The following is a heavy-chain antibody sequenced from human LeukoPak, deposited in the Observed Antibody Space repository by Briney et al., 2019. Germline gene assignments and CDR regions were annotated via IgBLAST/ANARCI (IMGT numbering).Heavy chain of an antibody. D-gene: IGHD1-26*01. J-gene: IGHJ4*02. CDR3: AKPTALMGATGYDY. Sequence: GGSLRLSCAAPGFTFSSYAMSWVRQAPGQGLEWVSAISGSAGSTYYADSVKGRFTISRDNSKNTLYLQMKSLRAEDTAVYYCAKPTALMGATGYDYWGQGTLVTVSS. CDR2: ISGSAGST. V-gene: IGHV3-23*01. CDR1: GFTFSSYA.